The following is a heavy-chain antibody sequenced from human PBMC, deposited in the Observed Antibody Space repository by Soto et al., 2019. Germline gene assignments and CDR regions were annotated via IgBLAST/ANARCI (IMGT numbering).Heavy chain of an antibody. D-gene: IGHD6-19*01. Sequence: EVQLVESGGGLVQPGGSLRLSCAASGFTFSDYSMNWVRQAPGKGLEWISYITRTSSAIKYADSVKGRFAVSRDNGKNSVYLQMNSLRDEDTAAYYCARVYTSGWYFDYWGQGTPVTVSS. CDR2: ITRTSSAI. CDR1: GFTFSDYS. V-gene: IGHV3-48*02. J-gene: IGHJ4*02. CDR3: ARVYTSGWYFDY.